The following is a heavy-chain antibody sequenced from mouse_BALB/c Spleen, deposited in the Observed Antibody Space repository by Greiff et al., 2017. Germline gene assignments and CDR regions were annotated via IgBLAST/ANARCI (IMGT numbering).Heavy chain of an antibody. CDR3: TRSENWYFFDY. J-gene: IGHJ2*01. D-gene: IGHD1-3*01. Sequence: EVQLQQSGTVLARPGASVKMSCKASGYSFTSYWMHWVKQRPGQGLEWIGAIYPGNSDTSYNQKFKGKAKLTAVTSASTAYMELSSLTNEDSAVCYCTRSENWYFFDYWGQGTTLTVSS. CDR1: GYSFTSYW. CDR2: IYPGNSDT. V-gene: IGHV1-5*01.